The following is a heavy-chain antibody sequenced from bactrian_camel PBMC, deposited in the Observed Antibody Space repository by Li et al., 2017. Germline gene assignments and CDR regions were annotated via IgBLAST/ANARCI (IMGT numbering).Heavy chain of an antibody. D-gene: IGHD2*01. CDR1: GFTFSSSA. CDR3: EKARGPHYRQYEASSEH. V-gene: IGHV3S37*01. Sequence: HVQLVESGGGLVQPGGSLRLSCATSGFTFSSSAMSWVRQAPGKGLEWVSYINNLGDKTLYADSVKGRFTISRDNAKNTLYLQLNSLKTEDTAMYYCEKARGPHYRQYEASSEHRGPGTQVTVS. J-gene: IGHJ4*01. CDR2: INNLGDKT.